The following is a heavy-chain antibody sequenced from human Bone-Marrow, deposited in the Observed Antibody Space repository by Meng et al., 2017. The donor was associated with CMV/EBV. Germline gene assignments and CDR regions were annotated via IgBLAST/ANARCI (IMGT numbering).Heavy chain of an antibody. V-gene: IGHV3-23*01. CDR2: ISRGRGNSYT. CDR3: AKNGAFSTSWAYYFDY. Sequence: GESLKISCAASGFTFRIYAMHWVRQAPGKGLEWVSAISRGRGNSYTYYSDSVKGRFTISRDNSKNTLYLQMNSLRAEDTAVHYCAKNGAFSTSWAYYFDYWGQGTLVTVSS. J-gene: IGHJ4*02. D-gene: IGHD2-2*01. CDR1: GFTFRIYA.